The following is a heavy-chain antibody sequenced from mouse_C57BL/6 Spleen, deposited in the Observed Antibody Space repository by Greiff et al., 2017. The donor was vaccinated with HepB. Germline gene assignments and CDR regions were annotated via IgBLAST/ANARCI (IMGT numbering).Heavy chain of an antibody. CDR3: ARNGLSWFAY. V-gene: IGHV1-82*01. J-gene: IGHJ3*01. CDR1: GSAFSSSW. Sequence: QVQLQQSGPELVKPGASVKISCKASGSAFSSSWMNWVKQRPGKGLEWIGRIYPGDGDTNYNGKFKGKATLTADKSSSTAYMQLSSLTSEDSAVYFCARNGLSWFAYWGQGTLVTVSA. CDR2: IYPGDGDT.